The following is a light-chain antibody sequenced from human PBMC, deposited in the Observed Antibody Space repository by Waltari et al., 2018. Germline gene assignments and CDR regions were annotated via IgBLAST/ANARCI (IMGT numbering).Light chain of an antibody. Sequence: EIVLTQSPGTLSLSPGERATLSCRASESVRRSLAWYQQKPGQAPRLLIYDASSRATGIPDRFSGSGSGTDFSLSISRLEPEDFAVYYCQHYASLPATFGQGTKVEIK. CDR1: ESVRRS. V-gene: IGKV3-20*01. J-gene: IGKJ1*01. CDR2: DAS. CDR3: QHYASLPAT.